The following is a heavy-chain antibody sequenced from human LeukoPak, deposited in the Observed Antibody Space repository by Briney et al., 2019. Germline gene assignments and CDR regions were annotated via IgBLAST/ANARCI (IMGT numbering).Heavy chain of an antibody. J-gene: IGHJ6*02. Sequence: SVKVSCKASGGTFSSYAISWVRQAPGQGLEWMGRIIPILGIANYAQKFQGRVTITADKSTSTAYMELSSLRSEDTAVYYCARVGGTPDWPGYYYYGMDVWGQGTTVTVSS. CDR1: GGTFSSYA. V-gene: IGHV1-69*04. CDR2: IIPILGIA. CDR3: ARVGGTPDWPGYYYYGMDV. D-gene: IGHD1-7*01.